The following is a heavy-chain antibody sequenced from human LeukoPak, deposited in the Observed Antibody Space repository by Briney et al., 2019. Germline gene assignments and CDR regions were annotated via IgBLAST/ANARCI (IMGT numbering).Heavy chain of an antibody. V-gene: IGHV3-23*01. CDR1: GFTFSNYA. CDR2: ISGSGSTT. D-gene: IGHD6-19*01. CDR3: AKISSGWDMN. Sequence: GGSLRLSCAASGFTFSNYAISWVSQAPGKGVEWVSTISGSGSTTYYADSVKGRFSISRDNSNNTLYLQMNSPRAEDTAVYYCAKISSGWDMNWGQGTLVTVSS. J-gene: IGHJ4*02.